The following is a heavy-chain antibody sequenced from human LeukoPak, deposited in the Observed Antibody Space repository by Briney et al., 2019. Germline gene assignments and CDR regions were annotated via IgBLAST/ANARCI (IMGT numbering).Heavy chain of an antibody. CDR2: ISYDGSNK. J-gene: IGHJ3*02. CDR1: GFTFSSYG. CDR3: AKDWATVKPNDAFGI. V-gene: IGHV3-30*18. D-gene: IGHD4-17*01. Sequence: PGGSLRLSCAASGFTFSSYGMHWVRQAPGKGLEWVAVISYDGSNKYYADSVKGRFTISRDNSKNTLHLQMNSLRAEDTAVYYCAKDWATVKPNDAFGIWGQGTMVTVSS.